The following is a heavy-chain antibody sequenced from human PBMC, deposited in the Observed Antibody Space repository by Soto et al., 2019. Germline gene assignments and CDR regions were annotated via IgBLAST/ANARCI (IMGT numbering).Heavy chain of an antibody. D-gene: IGHD5-12*01. J-gene: IGHJ6*02. CDR2: IIPIFGTA. Sequence: QVQLVQSGAEVKKPGSSVKVSCKASGGTFSSYAISWVRQAPGQGLEWMGGIIPIFGTANYAQKFQGRVTITADEATSTAYMELSSLRSEDTAVYYCARISGYDPQGSYYYDYGMDGWGQGTTVTVSS. CDR3: ARISGYDPQGSYYYDYGMDG. CDR1: GGTFSSYA. V-gene: IGHV1-69*12.